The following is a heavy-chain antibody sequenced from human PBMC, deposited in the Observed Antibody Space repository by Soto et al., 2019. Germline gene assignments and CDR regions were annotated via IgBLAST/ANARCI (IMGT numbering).Heavy chain of an antibody. V-gene: IGHV1-2*04. J-gene: IGHJ3*02. CDR2: INPNSGGT. CDR3: ARAGPVCITIFGVVTTRAEEVVPFDI. D-gene: IGHD3-3*01. CDR1: GYTFTGYY. Sequence: ASVKVSCKASGYTFTGYYMHWVRQAPGQGLEWMGWINPNSGGTNYAQKFQGWVTMTRDTSISTAYMELSRLRSDDTAVYYCARAGPVCITIFGVVTTRAEEVVPFDIWGQGTMVTVSS.